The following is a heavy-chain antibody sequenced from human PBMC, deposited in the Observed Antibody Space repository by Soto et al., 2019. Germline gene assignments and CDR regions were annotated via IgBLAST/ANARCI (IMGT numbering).Heavy chain of an antibody. D-gene: IGHD3-16*02. V-gene: IGHV1-69*13. CDR3: ATHISDYVWGSYRN. CDR2: IIPVFGTP. Sequence: ASVKVSCKSSGYIFKNYAVTWLRQAPGQGLEWMGGIIPVFGTPDYSQKFRGRVTITADESTSTVYMELRSLTSEDTAVYYCATHISDYVWGSYRNWGQGTLVTVSS. J-gene: IGHJ4*02. CDR1: GYIFKNYA.